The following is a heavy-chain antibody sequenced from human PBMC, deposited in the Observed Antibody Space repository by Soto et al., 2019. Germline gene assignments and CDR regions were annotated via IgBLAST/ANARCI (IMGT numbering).Heavy chain of an antibody. D-gene: IGHD3-10*01. J-gene: IGHJ4*02. Sequence: ASVKVSCKASGYTFTSYFMHWVRQAPGQGLEWMGIINPSAGTTTYAQKFQGRVTMTRDTSTSTAYLDLNSLRYEDTAVYYCARGHFRGLGDIWGQGTLVTVSS. V-gene: IGHV1-46*01. CDR2: INPSAGTT. CDR3: ARGHFRGLGDI. CDR1: GYTFTSYF.